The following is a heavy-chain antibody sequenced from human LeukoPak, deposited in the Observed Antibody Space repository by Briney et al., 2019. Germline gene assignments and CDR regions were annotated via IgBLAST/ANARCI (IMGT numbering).Heavy chain of an antibody. J-gene: IGHJ5*02. V-gene: IGHV4-59*12. CDR2: IYYSGST. CDR3: ARDESNKWFDP. CDR1: GGSISSYY. Sequence: KASETLSLTCTVSGGSISSYYWNWIRQPPGKGLEWIGYIYYSGSTNYNPSLKSRVTISVDTSKNQFSLKLSSVTAADTAVYYCARDESNKWFDPWGQGTLVTVSS.